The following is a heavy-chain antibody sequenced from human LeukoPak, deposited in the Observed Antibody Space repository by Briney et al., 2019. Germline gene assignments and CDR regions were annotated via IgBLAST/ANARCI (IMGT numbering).Heavy chain of an antibody. CDR3: ARERVGGFDY. CDR1: GGSISSYY. CDR2: IYYSGST. J-gene: IGHJ4*02. Sequence: PSETLSLTCTVSGGSISSYYWSWIRQPPGKGLEWIGYIYYSGSTNYNPSLKSRVTISVDTSKNQFSLKLSSVTAADTAVYYCARERVGGFDYWGQGTLVTVSS. V-gene: IGHV4-59*01. D-gene: IGHD3-16*01.